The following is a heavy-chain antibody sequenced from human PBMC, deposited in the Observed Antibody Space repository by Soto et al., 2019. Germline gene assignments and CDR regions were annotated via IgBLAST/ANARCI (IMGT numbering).Heavy chain of an antibody. J-gene: IGHJ6*02. V-gene: IGHV3-23*01. CDR1: GFTFSNYA. D-gene: IGHD2-2*01. CDR3: AKGRAVVPAAKFYYGMDV. CDR2: VSASGGSA. Sequence: GSLSLSCAASGFTFSNYAMSWVRQAPWKGLEWVSAVSASGGSAYYADSVRGRFTISRDRSKNTLYLQMNSLRADDTAVYYCAKGRAVVPAAKFYYGMDVWGQGTTVTVSS.